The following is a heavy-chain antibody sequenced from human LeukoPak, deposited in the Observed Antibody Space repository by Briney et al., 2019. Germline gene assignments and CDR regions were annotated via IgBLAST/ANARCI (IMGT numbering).Heavy chain of an antibody. J-gene: IGHJ6*02. CDR1: VGSFSSYA. Sequence: ASVKVSCKASVGSFSSYAISWVRQPPAQGLEWMGRIIPIFGIANYAQKFQGRVTITADKSTSTAYMELSSLRSEDTAVYYCASISGVVTAEEGMDVWGQGTTVTVSS. CDR2: IIPIFGIA. V-gene: IGHV1-69*04. D-gene: IGHD3-3*01. CDR3: ASISGVVTAEEGMDV.